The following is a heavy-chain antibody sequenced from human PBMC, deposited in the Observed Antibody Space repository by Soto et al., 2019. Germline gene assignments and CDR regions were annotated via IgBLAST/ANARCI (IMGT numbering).Heavy chain of an antibody. V-gene: IGHV4-61*01. J-gene: IGHJ3*02. CDR3: ARWGSSGYYYAAFDI. CDR1: GGSVSSGSYY. CDR2: IYYSGST. D-gene: IGHD3-22*01. Sequence: QVQLQESGPGLVKPSEILSLTCTVSGGSVSSGSYYWSWIRQPPGKGLEWIGYIYYSGSTNYNPSLKSRVTISVDTSKNQFSLKLSSVTAADTAVYYCARWGSSGYYYAAFDIWGQGTMVTVSS.